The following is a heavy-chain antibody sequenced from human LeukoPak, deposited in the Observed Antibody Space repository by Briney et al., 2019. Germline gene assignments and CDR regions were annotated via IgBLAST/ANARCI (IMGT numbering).Heavy chain of an antibody. CDR3: ARNWFDP. CDR2: IYSGGST. CDR1: GFTVSSDY. J-gene: IGHJ5*02. V-gene: IGHV3-53*05. Sequence: GGSLRLSCAASGFTVSSDYMSWVRQAPGKGLEWVSVIYSGGSTYYADSVRGRFTISRDKSKNTVYLQMNSLRFEDTAMYYCARNWFDPWGQGTLVTVSS.